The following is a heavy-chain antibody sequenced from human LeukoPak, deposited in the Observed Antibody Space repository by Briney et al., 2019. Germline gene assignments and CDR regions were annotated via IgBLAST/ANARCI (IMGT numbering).Heavy chain of an antibody. CDR1: GYIFTELS. J-gene: IGHJ4*02. CDR3: ATDGAGDYLNH. D-gene: IGHD4-17*01. V-gene: IGHV1-24*01. CDR2: FNPEDGET. Sequence: ASVKVSCKVSGYIFTELSMHWVRQAPGQGLEWMGGFNPEDGETFYAQKFQGRVNMTEDTSTDTAYMELSSLSYDDTAVYYCATDGAGDYLNHWGQGNLVTVSS.